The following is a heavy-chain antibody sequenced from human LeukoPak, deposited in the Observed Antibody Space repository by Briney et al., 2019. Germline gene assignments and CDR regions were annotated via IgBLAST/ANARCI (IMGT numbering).Heavy chain of an antibody. V-gene: IGHV3-48*03. CDR2: ITNNGSTI. CDR3: ARDQWLAYYYHGMDV. CDR1: GFTFSTYT. Sequence: GGSLRLSCAASGFTFSTYTMNWVRQAPGKGLEWVSYITNNGSTIYYADSVKGRFTISRDKAENSLYLQMNSLRAEDTAIYYCARDQWLAYYYHGMDVWGQGTTVTVSS. J-gene: IGHJ6*02. D-gene: IGHD6-19*01.